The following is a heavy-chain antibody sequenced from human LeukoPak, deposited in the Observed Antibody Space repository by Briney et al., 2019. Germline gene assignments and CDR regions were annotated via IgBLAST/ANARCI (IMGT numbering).Heavy chain of an antibody. CDR3: AKAGGYYTWDDRDY. J-gene: IGHJ4*02. D-gene: IGHD3-3*01. CDR1: GFTFSSYA. CDR2: ISGSGGST. V-gene: IGHV3-23*01. Sequence: PGGSLRLSCAASGFTFSSYAMSWVRQAPGKGLEWVSAISGSGGSTYYADSVKGRFTISRDNSENTLYLQMNSLRAEDTAVYYCAKAGGYYTWDDRDYWGQGTLVTVSS.